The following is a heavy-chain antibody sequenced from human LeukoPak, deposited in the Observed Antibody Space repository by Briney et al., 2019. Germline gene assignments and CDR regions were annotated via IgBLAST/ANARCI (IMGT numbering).Heavy chain of an antibody. CDR2: IKQDGSEK. CDR3: ARDRPPYCTNGVCYTAAEYFQH. CDR1: GFTFSSYW. J-gene: IGHJ1*01. D-gene: IGHD2-8*01. V-gene: IGHV3-7*01. Sequence: GGSLRHSCAACGFTFSSYWMSWVRQAPGKGLEGVANIKQDGSEKYYLDSVKGRFTISRDNAKNSLYLQMNSLRAEDTAVYYCARDRPPYCTNGVCYTAAEYFQHWGQGTLVTVSS.